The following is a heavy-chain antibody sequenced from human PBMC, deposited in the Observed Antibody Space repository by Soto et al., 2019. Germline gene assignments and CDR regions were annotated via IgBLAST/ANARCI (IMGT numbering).Heavy chain of an antibody. Sequence: ETLSLTCTVSGGSISSYYWSWIRQPPGKGLEWIGYIYYSGSTNYNPSLKSRVTISVDTSKNQFSLKLSSVTAADTAVYYCAREWTGGSCYFDYWGQGTLVTVSS. CDR1: GGSISSYY. CDR2: IYYSGST. D-gene: IGHD2-15*01. J-gene: IGHJ4*02. CDR3: AREWTGGSCYFDY. V-gene: IGHV4-59*08.